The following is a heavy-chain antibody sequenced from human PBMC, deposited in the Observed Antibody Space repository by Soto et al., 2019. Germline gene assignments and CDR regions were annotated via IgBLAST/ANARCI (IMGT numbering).Heavy chain of an antibody. CDR1: GGSVGSGDYY. J-gene: IGHJ4*02. CDR2: IYYSGST. CDR3: ARAFDDSSGYYGGLGY. D-gene: IGHD3-22*01. Sequence: SETLSLTCTVSGGSVGSGDYYWSWIRQPPGKGLEWIGYIYYSGSTYYNSSLKSRVTISVDTFKNRLSLKLNSVTAADTAVYYCARAFDDSSGYYGGLGYWGQGTLVTVSS. V-gene: IGHV4-30-4*01.